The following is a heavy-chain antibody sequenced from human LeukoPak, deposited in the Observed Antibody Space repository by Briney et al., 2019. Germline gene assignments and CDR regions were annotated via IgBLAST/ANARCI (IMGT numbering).Heavy chain of an antibody. Sequence: TGGSLRLSCAASGFTFSGSAMHWVRQASGKGLEWVGRIRSKANSYATAYAASVKGRFTISRDDSKNTAYLQMDSLKTADTAVYYCTRRAAGGYFDPWGQGTLVTVSS. V-gene: IGHV3-73*01. CDR1: GFTFSGSA. CDR2: IRSKANSYAT. J-gene: IGHJ5*02. CDR3: TRRAAGGYFDP. D-gene: IGHD6-13*01.